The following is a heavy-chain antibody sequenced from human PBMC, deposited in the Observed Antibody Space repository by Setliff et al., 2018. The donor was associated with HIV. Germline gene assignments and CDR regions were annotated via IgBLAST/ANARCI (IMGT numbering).Heavy chain of an antibody. Sequence: ASVKVSCKPSGYTFTNYDINWVRQAAGQGLEWMGWMNPDSRNTGYAQRFEGSVTMTWDTSISTAYMELNNVKFGDKAIYYCARARTDYYDRRRRSHYYIDVWARGATVTVSS. V-gene: IGHV1-8*02. D-gene: IGHD3-22*01. J-gene: IGHJ6*03. CDR1: GYTFTNYD. CDR2: MNPDSRNT. CDR3: ARARTDYYDRRRRSHYYIDV.